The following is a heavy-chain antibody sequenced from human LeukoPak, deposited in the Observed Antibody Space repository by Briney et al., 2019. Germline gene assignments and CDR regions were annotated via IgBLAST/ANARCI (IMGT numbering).Heavy chain of an antibody. CDR3: ARSSSPTVTGWYFDL. D-gene: IGHD4-17*01. Sequence: ASVKVSCKASGGTFSSYAISWVRQAPGQGLEWMGGIIPIFGTANYAQKFQGRVTITTDESTSTAYMELSSLRSEDTAVYYCARSSSPTVTGWYFDLWGRGTLVTVSS. J-gene: IGHJ2*01. CDR2: IIPIFGTA. CDR1: GGTFSSYA. V-gene: IGHV1-69*05.